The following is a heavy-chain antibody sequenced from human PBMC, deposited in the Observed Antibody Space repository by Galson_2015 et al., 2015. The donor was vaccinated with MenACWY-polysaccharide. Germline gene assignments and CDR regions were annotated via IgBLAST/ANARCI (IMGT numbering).Heavy chain of an antibody. CDR1: GFTFTTYA. CDR2: ISGTGGI. D-gene: IGHD2-2*01. J-gene: IGHJ6*02. V-gene: IGHV3-48*01. CDR3: AKGRAPSTYYGMDV. Sequence: SLRLSCAASGFTFTTYAINWVRQAPGQGLEWVSSISGTGGIYYADSVKGRFTISRDNAKNSLYLQMNSMRADDTAVYYCAKGRAPSTYYGMDVWGQGTTVTVSS.